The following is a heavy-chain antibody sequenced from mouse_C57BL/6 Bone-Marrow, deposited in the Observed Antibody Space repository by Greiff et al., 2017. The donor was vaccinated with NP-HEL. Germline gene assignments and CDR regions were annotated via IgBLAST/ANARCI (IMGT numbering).Heavy chain of an antibody. V-gene: IGHV14-3*01. CDR2: IDPANGNT. D-gene: IGHD1-1*01. CDR3: AREPLITTVVATGDYFDY. CDR1: GFNIKNTY. Sequence: EVQLQQSVAELVRPGASVKLSCTASGFNIKNTYMHWVKQRPEQGLEWIGRIDPANGNTKYAPKFQGKATITADPSSNPAYLQLSSLTSEDTAIYYCAREPLITTVVATGDYFDYWGQGTTLTVSS. J-gene: IGHJ2*01.